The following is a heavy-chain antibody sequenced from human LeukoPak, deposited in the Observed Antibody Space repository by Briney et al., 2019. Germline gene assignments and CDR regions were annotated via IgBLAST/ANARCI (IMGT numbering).Heavy chain of an antibody. J-gene: IGHJ2*01. D-gene: IGHD4-17*01. V-gene: IGHV1-2*02. CDR2: INPDSGDT. CDR3: ARLGHGEGWFFDL. CDR1: GYTFTDYH. Sequence: GASVKVSCKASGYTFTDYHMHWVRQAPGQGLEWMGRINPDSGDTHYAQKFQGRVTMTRDTSISTVYMEVTRLRSDDTAVFYCARLGHGEGWFFDLWGRGTLVTVSS.